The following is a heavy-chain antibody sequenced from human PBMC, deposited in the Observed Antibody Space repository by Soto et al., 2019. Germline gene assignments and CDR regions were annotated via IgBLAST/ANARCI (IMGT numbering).Heavy chain of an antibody. CDR3: AKTMAMVRGVKGWFDP. CDR2: INHSGST. CDR1: GGSFSGYY. D-gene: IGHD3-10*01. V-gene: IGHV4-34*01. Sequence: QVQLQQWGAGLLKPSETLSLTCAVYGGSFSGYYWSWIRQPPGKGLEWIGEINHSGSTNYNPSLKSRVTISVDTSKNQFYLKLSSVTAADTAVYYCAKTMAMVRGVKGWFDPWGQGTLVTVSS. J-gene: IGHJ5*02.